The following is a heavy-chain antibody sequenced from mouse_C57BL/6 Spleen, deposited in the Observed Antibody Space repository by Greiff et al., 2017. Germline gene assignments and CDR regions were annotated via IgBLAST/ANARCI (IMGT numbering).Heavy chain of an antibody. CDR3: ARRYYGSSPGYFDV. CDR1: GFTFSDYG. J-gene: IGHJ1*03. V-gene: IGHV5-17*01. CDR2: ISSGSSTI. D-gene: IGHD1-1*01. Sequence: DVKLVESGGGLVKPGGSLKLSCAASGFTFSDYGMHWVRQAPEKGLEWVAYISSGSSTIYYADTVKGRFTISRDNAKNTLFLQMTSLRSEDTAMYYCARRYYGSSPGYFDVWGTGTTVTVSS.